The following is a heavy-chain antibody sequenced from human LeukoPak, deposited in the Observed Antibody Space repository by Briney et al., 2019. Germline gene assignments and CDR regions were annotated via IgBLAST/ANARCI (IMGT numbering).Heavy chain of an antibody. CDR1: GFTFSSYG. J-gene: IGHJ4*02. CDR2: ISYDGSNK. D-gene: IGHD6-6*01. V-gene: IGHV3-30*03. CDR3: ARGRPSYYFDY. Sequence: GGSLRLSCAASGFTFSSYGMHWVRQAPGKGLEWVAVISYDGSNKYYADSVKGRFTISRDNSKNTLYLQMNSLRAEDTAVYYCARGRPSYYFDYWGQGTLVTVSS.